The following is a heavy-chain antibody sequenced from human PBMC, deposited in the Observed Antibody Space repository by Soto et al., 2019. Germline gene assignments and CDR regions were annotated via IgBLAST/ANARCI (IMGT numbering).Heavy chain of an antibody. Sequence: PWETLSLTCTVSGGSISSNSYCWGWIRQHPGKSLEWIGSIYYSGSTYYNPSIMTRVTISVDTSKNQFSLKLSSVTAEDTAVYYCATHYFPAANHFDYWGQGTLVTVSS. CDR2: IYYSGST. J-gene: IGHJ4*02. CDR3: ATHYFPAANHFDY. V-gene: IGHV4-39*01. D-gene: IGHD2-2*01. CDR1: GGSISSNSYC.